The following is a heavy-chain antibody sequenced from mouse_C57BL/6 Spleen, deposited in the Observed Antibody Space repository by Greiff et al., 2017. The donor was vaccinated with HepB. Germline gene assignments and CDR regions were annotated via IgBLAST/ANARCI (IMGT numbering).Heavy chain of an antibody. V-gene: IGHV8-12*01. CDR3: ARRPLYYDYDEGAMDY. CDR1: GFSLSTSGMG. CDR2: IYWDDDK. J-gene: IGHJ4*01. D-gene: IGHD2-4*01. Sequence: QVTLKESGPGILQSSQTLSLTCSFSGFSLSTSGMGVSWIRQPSGKGLEWLAHIYWDDDKRYNPSLKSRLTISKDTSRNQVFLKITSVDTADTATYYCARRPLYYDYDEGAMDYWGQGTSVTVSS.